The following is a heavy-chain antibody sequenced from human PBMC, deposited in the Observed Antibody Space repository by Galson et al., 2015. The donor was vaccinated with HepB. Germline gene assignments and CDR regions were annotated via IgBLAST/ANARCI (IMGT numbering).Heavy chain of an antibody. D-gene: IGHD2-2*02. CDR1: GYTFTGYY. V-gene: IGHV1-2*02. Sequence: SVKVSCKASGYTFTGYYMHWVRQAPGQGLEWMGWINPNSGGTNYAQKFQGRVTMTRDTSISTAYMELSRLRSDDAAVYYCARRVGGYCSSTSCYTGYYYMDVWGKGTTVTVSS. J-gene: IGHJ6*03. CDR2: INPNSGGT. CDR3: ARRVGGYCSSTSCYTGYYYMDV.